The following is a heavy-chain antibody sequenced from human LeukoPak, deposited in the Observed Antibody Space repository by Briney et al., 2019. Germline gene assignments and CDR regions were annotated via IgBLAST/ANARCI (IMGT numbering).Heavy chain of an antibody. CDR3: ARGERLCPDF. J-gene: IGHJ4*02. Sequence: SETLSLTCTVSGDSLIGYYRSWVRQPPGKGLEWIGDIHYSGSTNDNPSLPSRVTISVDKSTSHFSLTLSTATAADSGVYYCARGERLCPDFWGQGTLVTVSS. D-gene: IGHD1-1*01. CDR1: GDSLIGYY. V-gene: IGHV4-59*01. CDR2: IHYSGST.